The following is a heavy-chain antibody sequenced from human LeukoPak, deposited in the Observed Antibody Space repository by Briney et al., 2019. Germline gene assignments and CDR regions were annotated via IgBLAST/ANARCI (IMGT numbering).Heavy chain of an antibody. V-gene: IGHV3-73*01. CDR3: TRDRGLLRGYSGHYYYYYMDV. J-gene: IGHJ6*03. CDR2: IRSKANSYAT. CDR1: GFTFSGSV. D-gene: IGHD5-12*01. Sequence: PGGSLRLSCAASGFTFSGSVMHWVRQASGKGLEWVGRIRSKANSYATAYGASVKGRFTISRDDSKNTAYLQMNSLKTEDTAVYYCTRDRGLLRGYSGHYYYYYMDVWGKGTTVTVSS.